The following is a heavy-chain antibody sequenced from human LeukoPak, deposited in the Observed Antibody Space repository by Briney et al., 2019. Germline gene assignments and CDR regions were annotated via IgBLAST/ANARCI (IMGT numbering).Heavy chain of an antibody. V-gene: IGHV4-34*01. CDR2: INHSGTT. J-gene: IGHJ5*02. Sequence: GSLRLSYAASGFTFSSYSMNWIRQSPGKGLEWIGEINHSGTTKYNPSLKSRVTISVDTPQNQFSLRLSSVTAADTAVYYCTRNNWFDPWGQGTLVTVSS. CDR3: TRNNWFDP. CDR1: GFTFSSYS.